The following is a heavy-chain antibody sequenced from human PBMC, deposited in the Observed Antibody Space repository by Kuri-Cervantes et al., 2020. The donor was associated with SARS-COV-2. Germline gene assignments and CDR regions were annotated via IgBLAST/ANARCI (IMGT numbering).Heavy chain of an antibody. Sequence: GESLKISCAASGFTFSGYAMSWVRQAPGKGLEWVSVIYSGGSSTYYADSVKGRFTISRDNSKNTLYLQMNSLRAEDTAVYYCAKDQDYYDSSGQFDYWGQGTLVTVSS. CDR1: GFTFSGYA. CDR3: AKDQDYYDSSGQFDY. J-gene: IGHJ4*02. D-gene: IGHD3-22*01. V-gene: IGHV3-23*03. CDR2: IYSGGSST.